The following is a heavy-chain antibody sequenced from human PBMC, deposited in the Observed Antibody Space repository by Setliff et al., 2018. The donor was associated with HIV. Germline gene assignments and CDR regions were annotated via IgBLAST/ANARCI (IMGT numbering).Heavy chain of an antibody. J-gene: IGHJ3*02. Sequence: NPQASVKVTCKASDYSFTSYGLSWVRQAPGQGLEWMGSITTYNGGTNYAQKFQGRVTMTTDTSTSTAYMELRSLRSDDTAVYYCTRGGYSGAFLDAFDIWGQGTMVTVSS. V-gene: IGHV1-18*01. D-gene: IGHD1-26*01. CDR3: TRGGYSGAFLDAFDI. CDR1: DYSFTSYG. CDR2: ITTYNGGT.